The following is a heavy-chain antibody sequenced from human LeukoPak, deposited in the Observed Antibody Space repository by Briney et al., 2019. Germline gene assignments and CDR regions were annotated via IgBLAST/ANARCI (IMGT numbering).Heavy chain of an antibody. CDR1: GFTFTYYG. Sequence: PGGSLRLSCAASGFTFTYYGMSWVRQAPGKGLEWVSTISGSGSSTYYADSVKGRFIISRDNSKNTLYLQMNSLRAEDTAVYYCAKGGDGYNYYFDYWGQETLVTVSS. CDR3: AKGGDGYNYYFDY. V-gene: IGHV3-23*01. J-gene: IGHJ4*02. D-gene: IGHD5-24*01. CDR2: ISGSGSST.